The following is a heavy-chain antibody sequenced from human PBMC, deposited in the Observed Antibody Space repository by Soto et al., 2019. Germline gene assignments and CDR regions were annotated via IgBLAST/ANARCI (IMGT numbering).Heavy chain of an antibody. D-gene: IGHD3-9*01. CDR3: ARGGSAYRVLTGYYYFYAMDV. CDR1: GFTFSNYT. J-gene: IGHJ6*02. V-gene: IGHV3-21*01. Sequence: EVQLVESGGGLVKPGGSLRLSCAASGFTFSNYTMNWVRQAPGKGLEWVSSISSSSSYIYYADSVKGRFSISRDNAKNSLYLQMNSLRVEDTAVYYCARGGSAYRVLTGYYYFYAMDVWDQAINVTVYS. CDR2: ISSSSSYI.